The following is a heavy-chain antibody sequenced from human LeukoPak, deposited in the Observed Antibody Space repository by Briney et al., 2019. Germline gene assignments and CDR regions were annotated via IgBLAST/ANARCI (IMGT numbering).Heavy chain of an antibody. Sequence: PSETLSLTCTVSVGSISNYYWSWIRQPPGKGLERIGYIYYSGSTNYNPSLKSRVTISVDTSKNQFSLKLSSVTAADTAVYYCARGRSHFDYWGQGTLVTVSS. V-gene: IGHV4-59*01. CDR1: VGSISNYY. J-gene: IGHJ4*02. CDR2: IYYSGST. CDR3: ARGRSHFDY.